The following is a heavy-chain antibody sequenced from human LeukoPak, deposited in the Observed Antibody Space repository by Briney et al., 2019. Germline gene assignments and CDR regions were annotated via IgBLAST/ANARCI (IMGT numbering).Heavy chain of an antibody. V-gene: IGHV3-23*01. CDR1: GFTFSSYA. D-gene: IGHD5-18*01. J-gene: IGHJ5*02. CDR2: ISGSGGST. CDR3: AKDTESYGSGWFDP. Sequence: PGGSLRLSCAAPGFTFSSYAMSWVRQAPGKGLEWVSAISGSGGSTYYADSVKGRFTISRDNSKNTLYLQMNSLRAEDTAVYYCAKDTESYGSGWFDPWGQGTLVTVSS.